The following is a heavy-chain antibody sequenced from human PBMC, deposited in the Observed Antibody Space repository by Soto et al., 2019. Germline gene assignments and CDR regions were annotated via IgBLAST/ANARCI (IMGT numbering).Heavy chain of an antibody. Sequence: EVQLVESGGGLVQPGGSLRLSCAASGFTFSSYWMHWVRQVPGKRLEWVSRIKSDGTSTDYADSVKGRFTISRDNAKNRLYLQMNSLRVEDTAVYYCVRDRSTCKDYWGQGTLVTVSS. CDR2: IKSDGTST. CDR1: GFTFSSYW. CDR3: VRDRSTCKDY. V-gene: IGHV3-74*01. D-gene: IGHD2-2*01. J-gene: IGHJ4*02.